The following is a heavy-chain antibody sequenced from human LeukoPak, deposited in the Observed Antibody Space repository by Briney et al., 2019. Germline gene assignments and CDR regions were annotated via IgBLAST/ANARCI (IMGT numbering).Heavy chain of an antibody. CDR2: IYYSGST. Sequence: SETLSLTCTVSGGSISSYYWSWIRQPPGKGLEWIGYIYYSGSTNYNPSLKSRVTISVDTSKNQFSLKLSSVTAADTAVFYCASGSYYSSVDYWGQGTLVTVSS. V-gene: IGHV4-59*01. CDR3: ASGSYYSSVDY. J-gene: IGHJ4*02. CDR1: GGSISSYY. D-gene: IGHD1-26*01.